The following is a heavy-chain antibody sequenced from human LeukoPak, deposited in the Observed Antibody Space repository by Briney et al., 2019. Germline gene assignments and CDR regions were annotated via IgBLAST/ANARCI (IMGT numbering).Heavy chain of an antibody. Sequence: ASVKVSCKASGYTFTMYYIHWVRQAPGQGLEWMGMMNPSDGVTTYAQRFQGRITITTDESTSTAYTELSSLRSEDTAVYYCARLYCSSTSCYPLGAFDIWGQGTMVTVSS. D-gene: IGHD2-2*01. CDR3: ARLYCSSTSCYPLGAFDI. J-gene: IGHJ3*02. V-gene: IGHV1-46*01. CDR2: MNPSDGVT. CDR1: GYTFTMYY.